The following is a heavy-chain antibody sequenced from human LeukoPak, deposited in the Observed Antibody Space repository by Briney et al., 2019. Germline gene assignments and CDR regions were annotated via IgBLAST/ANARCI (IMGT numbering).Heavy chain of an antibody. Sequence: SGGSLRLSCAASGFTVRSNYMSWVRQAPGKGLEWVSVIYSGGTTNYADSVKGRFTISRDNSKNTLYLQMNSLRAEDTAVYYCAGDGGHYDSSGHYFPSFDYWGQGTLVTVSS. D-gene: IGHD3-22*01. CDR1: GFTVRSNY. CDR2: IYSGGTT. CDR3: AGDGGHYDSSGHYFPSFDY. V-gene: IGHV3-53*01. J-gene: IGHJ4*02.